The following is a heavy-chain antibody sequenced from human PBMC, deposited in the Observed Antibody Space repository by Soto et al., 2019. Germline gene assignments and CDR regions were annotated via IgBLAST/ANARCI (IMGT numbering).Heavy chain of an antibody. CDR3: ARDRGGGSIFGGHYGMDV. V-gene: IGHV3-48*04. CDR1: GFTFSSYS. Sequence: PGGSLRLSCAASGFTFSSYSMNWVRQAPGKGLEWVSYISSSSSSTDYADSVKGRFTISRDNAKNSLYLQMSSLRAEDTAVYYCARDRGGGSIFGGHYGMDVWGQGTTVTVSS. J-gene: IGHJ6*02. CDR2: ISSSSSST. D-gene: IGHD3-3*01.